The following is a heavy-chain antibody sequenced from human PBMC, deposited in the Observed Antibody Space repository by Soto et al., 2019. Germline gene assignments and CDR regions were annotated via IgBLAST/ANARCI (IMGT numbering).Heavy chain of an antibody. CDR1: GSTFSNYW. Sequence: PGGSLRLSCAASGSTFSNYWMSWVRQAPGKRLEWVANIKEDGSEKYYVDSVKGRFTISRDNAKNPLFLQMNSLRAEDTAVYYCATDLYQLPTMKYYYYGMDVWGQGTTVTVSS. V-gene: IGHV3-7*03. CDR2: IKEDGSEK. D-gene: IGHD2-2*01. CDR3: ATDLYQLPTMKYYYYGMDV. J-gene: IGHJ6*02.